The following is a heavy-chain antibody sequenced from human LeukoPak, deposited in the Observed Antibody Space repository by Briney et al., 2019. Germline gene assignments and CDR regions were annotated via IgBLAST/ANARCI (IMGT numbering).Heavy chain of an antibody. J-gene: IGHJ4*02. CDR3: ARAGYYYDSSAYAIDY. V-gene: IGHV4-34*01. D-gene: IGHD3-22*01. CDR2: INHSGTT. CDR1: GGSLSGSY. Sequence: SETLSLTCAVYGGSLSGSYWSWVRQPPGKGLEWIGEINHSGTTNYIPSLKSRVTISVDTPKNHFSLRLSSVTAADTAVYYCARAGYYYDSSAYAIDYWGQGTLVTVSS.